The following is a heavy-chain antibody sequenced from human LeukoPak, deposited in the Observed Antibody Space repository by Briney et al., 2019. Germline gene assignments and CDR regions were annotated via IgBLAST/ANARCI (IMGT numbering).Heavy chain of an antibody. J-gene: IGHJ4*02. Sequence: SQTLSLTCAISGDSVSSNSAAWNWISQSPSRGLEWLGRTYYRSKWYNDYAVSVKSRITINPDTSKNQFSLQLNSVPPEDTAVYYCARWLEPHYYFDYWGQGTLVTVSS. CDR1: GDSVSSNSAA. D-gene: IGHD1-1*01. CDR2: TYYRSKWYN. CDR3: ARWLEPHYYFDY. V-gene: IGHV6-1*01.